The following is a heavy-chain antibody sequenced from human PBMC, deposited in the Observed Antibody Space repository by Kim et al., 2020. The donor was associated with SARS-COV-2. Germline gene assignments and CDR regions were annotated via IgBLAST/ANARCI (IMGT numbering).Heavy chain of an antibody. Sequence: GGSLRLSCAASGFTVSSNYMSWVRQAPGKGLEWVSVIYSGGSTYYAASVKGRFTISRDNSKNKRYLQMNSLRAEDTAVYYCAREQDKGYYFDYWGQGTLGTVSS. CDR3: AREQDKGYYFDY. V-gene: IGHV3-53*01. J-gene: IGHJ4*02. CDR2: IYSGGST. CDR1: GFTVSSNY.